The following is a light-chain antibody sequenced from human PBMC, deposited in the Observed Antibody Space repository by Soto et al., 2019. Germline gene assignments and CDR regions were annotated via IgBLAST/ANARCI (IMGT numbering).Light chain of an antibody. CDR3: QNYDSLPIT. J-gene: IGKJ5*01. V-gene: IGKV3-20*01. Sequence: ELEMTQSPATLSVSPGERATLSCRASQSVSSSYLAWYQQKPGQPPRLLIYGASSRATGIPDRFSGSGSGTDFTLTISRLEPEDFAVFYCQNYDSLPITFGQGTRLEIK. CDR1: QSVSSSY. CDR2: GAS.